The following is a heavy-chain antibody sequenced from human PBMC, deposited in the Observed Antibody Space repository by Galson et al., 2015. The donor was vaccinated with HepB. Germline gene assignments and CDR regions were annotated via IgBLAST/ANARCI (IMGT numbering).Heavy chain of an antibody. Sequence: QSGAEVKKSGDSLKISCQGSGYFFTTYWIGWVRQMPGKGLEWMGLIYPADSETRYISAFQGQVTMSVDKSINTAYLQWSSLKASDTAMYYCARFGSTGFEYWGQGTLVSVST. J-gene: IGHJ4*02. V-gene: IGHV5-51*01. D-gene: IGHD1-14*01. CDR3: ARFGSTGFEY. CDR2: IYPADSET. CDR1: GYFFTTYW.